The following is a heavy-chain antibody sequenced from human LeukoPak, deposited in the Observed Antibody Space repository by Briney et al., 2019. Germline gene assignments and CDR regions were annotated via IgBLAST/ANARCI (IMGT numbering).Heavy chain of an antibody. CDR2: INRSGST. D-gene: IGHD2-2*01. CDR1: GGSFSGYY. V-gene: IGHV4-34*01. Sequence: SETLSLTCAVYGGSFSGYYWSWIRQPPGKGLEWIGEINRSGSTNYNPSLKSRVTISVDTSKNQFSLKLSSVTAADTAVYYCARRVGYCSSTSCFRGWFDPWGQGTLVTVSS. J-gene: IGHJ5*02. CDR3: ARRVGYCSSTSCFRGWFDP.